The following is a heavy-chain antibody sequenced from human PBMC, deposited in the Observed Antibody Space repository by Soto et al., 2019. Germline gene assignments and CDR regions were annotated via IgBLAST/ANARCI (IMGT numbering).Heavy chain of an antibody. CDR3: ACWGSYRYAAFDI. J-gene: IGHJ3*02. CDR2: IYHSGST. D-gene: IGHD3-16*02. V-gene: IGHV4-4*02. CDR1: SGSISSSNW. Sequence: QVQLQESGPGLVKPSGTLSLTCAVSSGSISSSNWWSWVRQPPGKGLEWIGEIYHSGSTNYNPSLSSRVTISVDKSKNQFSLKLSSVTAADTAVYYCACWGSYRYAAFDIWGQGTMVTVSS.